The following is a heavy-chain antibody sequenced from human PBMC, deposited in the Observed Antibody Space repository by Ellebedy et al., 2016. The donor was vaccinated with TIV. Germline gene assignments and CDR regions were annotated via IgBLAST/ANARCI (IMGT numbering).Heavy chain of an antibody. CDR2: IHYTGNS. D-gene: IGHD3-10*01. V-gene: IGHV4-39*07. Sequence: MPSETLSLTCTVFGGSISSSSYHWGWIRQPPGEGLEFISIIHYTGNSHYNPPLRRRVAISVDTSKNQFSLKLSSVTAADTAVYYCARYVGPTGAFDIWGQGTMVTVSS. J-gene: IGHJ3*02. CDR1: GGSISSSSYH. CDR3: ARYVGPTGAFDI.